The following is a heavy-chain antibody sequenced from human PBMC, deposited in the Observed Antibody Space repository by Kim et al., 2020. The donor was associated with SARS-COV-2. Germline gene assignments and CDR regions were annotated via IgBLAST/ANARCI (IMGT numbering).Heavy chain of an antibody. Sequence: GGSLRLSCAASGFTFSSYAMSWVRQAPGKGLEWVSAISVSGGSTYYADSVKGRFTISRDNSKNTLYLQMNSLRAEDTAVYYCASRWYTYYYYGMDVWGQGTTITVSS. CDR2: ISVSGGST. J-gene: IGHJ6*02. CDR1: GFTFSSYA. D-gene: IGHD2-15*01. CDR3: ASRWYTYYYYGMDV. V-gene: IGHV3-23*01.